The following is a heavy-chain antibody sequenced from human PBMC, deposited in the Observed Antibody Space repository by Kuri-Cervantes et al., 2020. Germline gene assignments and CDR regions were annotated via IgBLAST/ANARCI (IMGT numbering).Heavy chain of an antibody. J-gene: IGHJ5*02. D-gene: IGHD3-3*01. CDR2: IYYSGST. Sequence: GSLRLSCTVSGGSISGYYWSWIRQPPGKGLEWIGYIYYSGSTNYNPSLKSRVTMSVDTSKNQFSLKLSSVTAADTAVYFCARGFNFWSAYYDHWGQGTLVTVSS. CDR1: GGSISGYY. CDR3: ARGFNFWSAYYDH. V-gene: IGHV4-59*01.